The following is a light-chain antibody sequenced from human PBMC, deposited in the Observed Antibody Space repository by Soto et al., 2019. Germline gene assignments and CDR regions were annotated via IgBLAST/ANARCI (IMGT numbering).Light chain of an antibody. Sequence: QSVLTQPASASGSPGQSVTISCTGTSSDVGGYNYLSWYQQHPGKAPKLMIYDVSNRPSGVCNRFSGSESGNAASLTISGLQAEDEDDDYCSSYTNSSTILYVFGTGTKLTVL. CDR3: SSYTNSSTILYV. V-gene: IGLV2-14*01. CDR2: DVS. J-gene: IGLJ1*01. CDR1: SSDVGGYNY.